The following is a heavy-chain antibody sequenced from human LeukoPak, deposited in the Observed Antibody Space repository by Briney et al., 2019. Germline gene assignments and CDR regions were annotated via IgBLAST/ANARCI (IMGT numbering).Heavy chain of an antibody. V-gene: IGHV4-39*01. CDR3: ARLGTDNWSYYYYYMDV. Sequence: PSETLSLTCTVSGGSISSSSYYWGWIRQPPGKGLEWIGSIYYSGSTYYHPSLKGRVTISVDTSKNQFSLKLSSVTAADTAVYYCARLGTDNWSYYYYYMDVWGKGTTVTVSS. J-gene: IGHJ6*03. CDR2: IYYSGST. D-gene: IGHD1-20*01. CDR1: GGSISSSSYY.